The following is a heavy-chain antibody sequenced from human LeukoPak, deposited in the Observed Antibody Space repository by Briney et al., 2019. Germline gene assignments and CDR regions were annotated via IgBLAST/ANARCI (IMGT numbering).Heavy chain of an antibody. V-gene: IGHV3-7*01. J-gene: IGHJ3*01. CDR2: IKQDGSEK. CDR3: AKSQYLPFDVFDF. D-gene: IGHD2/OR15-2a*01. CDR1: GFTFSNFW. Sequence: GGSLRLSCAVSGFTFSNFWMSWVRQAPGKGLEGVANIKQDGSEKYYVDSAKGRFSISRDNAKNSLFLQMSSLRVEDTAIYYCAKSQYLPFDVFDFWGQGTKVTVSS.